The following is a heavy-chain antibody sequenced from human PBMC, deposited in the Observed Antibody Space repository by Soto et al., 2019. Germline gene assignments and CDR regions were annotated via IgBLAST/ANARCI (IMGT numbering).Heavy chain of an antibody. D-gene: IGHD6-19*01. V-gene: IGHV1-69*12. CDR1: VGTFSSNV. J-gene: IGHJ4*02. CDR2: IIPIFGTA. CDR3: ARGVIAVAYFDY. Sequence: QVQLVQSGAEVKKPGSSVKVSCKASVGTFSSNVITWVRQAPGQGLEWMGGIIPIFGTANYAQKFKGRVTITADESTSTAYMELSSLRSEDTAMYYCARGVIAVAYFDYWGQGTLVTVSS.